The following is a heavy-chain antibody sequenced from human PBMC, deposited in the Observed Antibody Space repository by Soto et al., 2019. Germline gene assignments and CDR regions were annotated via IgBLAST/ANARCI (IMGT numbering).Heavy chain of an antibody. CDR2: IYRSGST. Sequence: PSETLSLTCSVSGISINNYYWSWIRQPAGKGLEWIGRIYRSGSTNYNPSLKSRVTMSDDTSQNQISLSLTSMTAADTAVYYCARGRGYDSFDFWGQGIQVTVCS. CDR1: GISINNYY. V-gene: IGHV4-4*07. D-gene: IGHD5-12*01. J-gene: IGHJ4*02. CDR3: ARGRGYDSFDF.